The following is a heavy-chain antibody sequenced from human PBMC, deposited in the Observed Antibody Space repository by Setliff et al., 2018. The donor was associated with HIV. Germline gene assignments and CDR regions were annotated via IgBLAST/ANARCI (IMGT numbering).Heavy chain of an antibody. CDR1: GDSISTDY. Sequence: PSETLSLTCTVSGDSISTDYWGWIRQPPGKGLEWIATLHYYNPSLKSRVTISLDTSKNQFSLNLSSVTAADTAVYYCARRSPGGGYYMDVWGKGTTVTVSS. J-gene: IGHJ6*03. CDR3: ARRSPGGGYYMDV. CDR2: LHY. V-gene: IGHV4-38-2*02. D-gene: IGHD3-16*01.